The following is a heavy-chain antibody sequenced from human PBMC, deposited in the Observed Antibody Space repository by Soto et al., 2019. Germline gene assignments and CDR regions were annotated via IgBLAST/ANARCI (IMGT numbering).Heavy chain of an antibody. CDR1: GYTFISYS. CDR2: ISTYNGNT. V-gene: IGHV1-18*04. D-gene: IGHD6-13*01. J-gene: IGHJ4*02. Sequence: QVQRVQSGGEVKKPGASVNISCKATGYTFISYSITWVRQAPGQGLEWMGWISTYNGNTKYAQSLQGRVTLTRDTSTNTASMEIRGLRSDDTAIYYCAREGAHSTGWYDYFDQWGQGTLVAVSS. CDR3: AREGAHSTGWYDYFDQ.